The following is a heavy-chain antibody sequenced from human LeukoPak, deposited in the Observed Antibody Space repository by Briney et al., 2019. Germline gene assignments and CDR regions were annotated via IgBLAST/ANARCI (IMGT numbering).Heavy chain of an antibody. CDR3: ATTRGSYYYYYMDV. D-gene: IGHD5-24*01. J-gene: IGHJ6*03. CDR1: GGTFSSYA. Sequence: SVKVSCKASGGTFSSYAISWVRQAPGQGLEWMGRIIPIFGTANYAQKFQGRVAITTDESSSTAYMELSSLRSEDTAVYYCATTRGSYYYYYMDVWGKGTTVTVSS. V-gene: IGHV1-69*05. CDR2: IIPIFGTA.